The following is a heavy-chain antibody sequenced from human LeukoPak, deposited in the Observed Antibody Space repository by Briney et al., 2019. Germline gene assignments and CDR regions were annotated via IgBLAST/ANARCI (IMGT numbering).Heavy chain of an antibody. CDR1: GFTFSDYY. D-gene: IGHD6-13*01. Sequence: PGGSLRLSCAASGFTFSDYYMSWVRQAPGKGLEWVSSISGGGAGTYYADSVRGRFTISRDNSKNTLYLQMDSLRAEDTAIYYCAKRPGKAAAGPFDPWGQGTLVTVSS. CDR2: ISGGGAGT. CDR3: AKRPGKAAAGPFDP. V-gene: IGHV3-23*01. J-gene: IGHJ5*02.